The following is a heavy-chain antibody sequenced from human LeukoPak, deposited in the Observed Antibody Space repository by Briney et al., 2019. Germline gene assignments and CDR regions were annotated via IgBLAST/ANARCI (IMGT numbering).Heavy chain of an antibody. J-gene: IGHJ4*02. CDR1: GFTFSNFA. CDR3: AKVALSMIVDGVDN. CDR2: IYGSGSTS. Sequence: GGSLRLSCAASGFTFSNFAMSWVRLVPGKGLEWVSSIYGSGSTSFSADSVKGRFIISRDNSKSTLYLQMNSLRAEDTAVYYCAKVALSMIVDGVDNWGQGTLVTVSS. D-gene: IGHD3-22*01. V-gene: IGHV3-23*05.